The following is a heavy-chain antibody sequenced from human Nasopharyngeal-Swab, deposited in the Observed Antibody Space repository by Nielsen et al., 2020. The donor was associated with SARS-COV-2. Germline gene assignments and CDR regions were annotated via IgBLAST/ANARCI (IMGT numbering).Heavy chain of an antibody. CDR3: AREGNWLLGELSPPLWVD. Sequence: SVKVSCKASGGTFSSYAISWVRQAPGQGLERMGGIIPIFGTANYAQKFQGRVTITADKSTSTAYMELSSLRSEDTAVYYCAREGNWLLGELSPPLWVDWGQGTLVTVSS. CDR1: GGTFSSYA. J-gene: IGHJ4*02. D-gene: IGHD3-16*02. CDR2: IIPIFGTA. V-gene: IGHV1-69*06.